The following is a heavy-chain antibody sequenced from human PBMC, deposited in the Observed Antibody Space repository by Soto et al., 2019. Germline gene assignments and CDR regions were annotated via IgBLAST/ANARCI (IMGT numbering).Heavy chain of an antibody. CDR2: ISSSSSYI. CDR3: ARDRGAASDIRYYYYGIDV. V-gene: IGHV3-21*01. CDR1: GFIFDIYS. D-gene: IGHD3-10*01. Sequence: EVQLVESGGGLVKPGGSLRLSCAASGFIFDIYSMTWVRQAPGKGLEWVSSISSSSSYIYYADSVKGRFTMSRDNAENSLYLRMSSLRADDTAVYYCARDRGAASDIRYYYYGIDVWGQGTTVTVSS. J-gene: IGHJ6*02.